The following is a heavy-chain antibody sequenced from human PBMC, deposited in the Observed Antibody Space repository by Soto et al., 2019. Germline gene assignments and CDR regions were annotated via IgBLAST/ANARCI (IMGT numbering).Heavy chain of an antibody. D-gene: IGHD1-26*01. V-gene: IGHV1-69*05. CDR2: IIPIFGTA. Sequence: SVKVSCKASGGTFSSYAISWVRQAPGQGLEWMGGIIPIFGTANYAQKFQGRVTITRDTSASTAYMELSSLRSEDTAVYYCARGLGLYYFDYWGQGTLVTVSS. CDR3: ARGLGLYYFDY. J-gene: IGHJ4*02. CDR1: GGTFSSYA.